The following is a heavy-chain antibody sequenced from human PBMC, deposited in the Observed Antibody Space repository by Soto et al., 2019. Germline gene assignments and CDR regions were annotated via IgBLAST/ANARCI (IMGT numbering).Heavy chain of an antibody. D-gene: IGHD3-10*01. J-gene: IGHJ4*02. CDR2: INPNSGNI. CDR1: GHAFTRYD. CDR3: ARGRAAGSYYLLDY. Sequence: SGEVSFRASGHAFTRYDSSRVRQATGHGLEWMGWINPNSGNIGYAQKFQGRVTMTRDTAIRTAYMEVSRLRSDDTAVYYCARGRAAGSYYLLDYWGQGTLVTVSA. V-gene: IGHV1-8*01.